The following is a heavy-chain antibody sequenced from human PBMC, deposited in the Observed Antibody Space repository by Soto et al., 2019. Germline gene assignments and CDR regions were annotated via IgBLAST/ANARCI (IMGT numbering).Heavy chain of an antibody. Sequence: EVQLVESGGGLIQPGGSLRLSCAASGFTVSSKYMTWVRQAPGKGLEWVSVIYGGGTTYYADSVKGRFTISRDNSKNRLYLQVNSLRAEDTAVYYCVQTTGWPGFDFWGQGTLVTVSS. CDR3: VQTTGWPGFDF. D-gene: IGHD6-19*01. V-gene: IGHV3-53*01. CDR1: GFTVSSKY. CDR2: IYGGGTT. J-gene: IGHJ4*02.